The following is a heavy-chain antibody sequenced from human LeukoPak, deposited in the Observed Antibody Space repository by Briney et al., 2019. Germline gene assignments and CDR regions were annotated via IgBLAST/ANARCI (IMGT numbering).Heavy chain of an antibody. CDR2: IYPHDSNV. V-gene: IGHV5-51*01. D-gene: IGHD2/OR15-2a*01. CDR3: TRREYNDYWTAFPF. CDR1: GYICSNYW. J-gene: IGHJ4*02. Sequence: GESLKISCKTSGYICSNYWIAWVRQTPGKGLEWMGIIYPHDSNVKYSPSFQGHVTISVDKPVSTAYLQWNTLKASDTATYFCTRREYNDYWTAFPFWGQGTEVAVSS.